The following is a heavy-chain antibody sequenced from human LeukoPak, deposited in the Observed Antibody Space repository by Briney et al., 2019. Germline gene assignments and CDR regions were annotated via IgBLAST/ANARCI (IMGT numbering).Heavy chain of an antibody. D-gene: IGHD2-2*01. CDR3: ARPSRSTGPAY. CDR2: ISSTSNTI. V-gene: IGHV3-48*02. J-gene: IGHJ4*02. CDR1: GFIFSNYS. Sequence: GGSLRLSCAASGFIFSNYSMNWVRQAPGKGLEWVSWISSTSNTIYYADSVKGRFTISRDNAKDSLDLQMNSLRDEDTAVYYCARPSRSTGPAYWGQGTLVTVSS.